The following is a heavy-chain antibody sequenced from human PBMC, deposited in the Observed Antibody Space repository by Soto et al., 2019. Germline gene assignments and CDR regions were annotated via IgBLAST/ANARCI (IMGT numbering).Heavy chain of an antibody. D-gene: IGHD2-2*02. CDR2: IIPIFGTA. Sequence: GASVKVSCKASGYTFTSYGISWVRQAPGQGLEWMGGIIPIFGTANYAQKFQGRVTITADESTSTAYMELSSLRSEDTAVYYCARGGGDDIVVVPAAIRRDYYYYGMDVWGQGTTVTVSS. V-gene: IGHV1-69*13. CDR3: ARGGGDDIVVVPAAIRRDYYYYGMDV. J-gene: IGHJ6*02. CDR1: GYTFTSYG.